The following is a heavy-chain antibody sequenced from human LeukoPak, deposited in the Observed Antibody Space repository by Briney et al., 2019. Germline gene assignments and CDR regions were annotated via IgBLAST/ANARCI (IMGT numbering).Heavy chain of an antibody. J-gene: IGHJ4*02. V-gene: IGHV4-30-2*01. CDR3: ARASLWYGRFDY. CDR2: IYHSGST. D-gene: IGHD6-13*01. Sequence: SETLSLTCAVCGGSISSGGYSLSWIRQPPGKGLEWIVYIYHSGSTYYNPSLKSRVTISVDRSKNQFSLKLSSVTAADTAVYYCARASLWYGRFDYWGQGTLVTVSS. CDR1: GGSISSGGYS.